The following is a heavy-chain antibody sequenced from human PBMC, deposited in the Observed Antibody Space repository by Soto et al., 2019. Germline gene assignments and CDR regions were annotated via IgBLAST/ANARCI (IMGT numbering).Heavy chain of an antibody. V-gene: IGHV5-51*01. CDR2: IYPGGSET. Sequence: PVESLKISCKTSGYTFTNYWIAWVRQMPGKGLEWMGIIYPGGSETRYSPSFQGQVTISADKSISTAYLQWSSLKASDTAMYYCARLRHDYVWGSYRPNWFDPWGQGTLVTVSS. J-gene: IGHJ5*02. D-gene: IGHD3-16*02. CDR3: ARLRHDYVWGSYRPNWFDP. CDR1: GYTFTNYW.